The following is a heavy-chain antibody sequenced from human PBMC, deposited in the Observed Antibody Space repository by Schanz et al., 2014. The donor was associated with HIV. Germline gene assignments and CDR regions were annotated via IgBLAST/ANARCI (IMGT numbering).Heavy chain of an antibody. D-gene: IGHD6-6*01. V-gene: IGHV3-30*18. J-gene: IGHJ4*02. Sequence: QVQLVESGGGAVQPGKSLRVSCAASGFTFTSYGMHWARQTPGRGLEWVAVIWYDGTNKYYADSVKGRFTISRDNSKNTLYLQMNSLRTEDTAVYYCAKAEAVIAARPGGFDYWGQGTLVTVSS. CDR1: GFTFTSYG. CDR3: AKAEAVIAARPGGFDY. CDR2: IWYDGTNK.